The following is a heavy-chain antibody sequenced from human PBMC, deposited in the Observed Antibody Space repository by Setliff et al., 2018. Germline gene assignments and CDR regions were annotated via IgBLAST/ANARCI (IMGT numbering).Heavy chain of an antibody. Sequence: GGSLRLSCAASGFRFNGHGMNWVRQAPGKGREWVSTINWDGRSTGYTDSVKGRFTISRDNAKNSLYLQMNSLRAEDTAVYYCARDGGEYWGQGTLVTVSS. D-gene: IGHD3-16*01. CDR3: ARDGGEY. J-gene: IGHJ4*02. CDR2: INWDGRST. V-gene: IGHV3-20*04. CDR1: GFRFNGHG.